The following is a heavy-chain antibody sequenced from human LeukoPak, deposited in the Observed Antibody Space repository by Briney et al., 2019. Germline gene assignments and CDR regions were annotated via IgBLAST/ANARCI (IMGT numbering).Heavy chain of an antibody. CDR1: GFTFSSYG. D-gene: IGHD4/OR15-4a*01. V-gene: IGHV3-33*01. J-gene: IGHJ6*02. CDR2: IWYDGSNK. Sequence: GGSLRLSCPASGFTFSSYGMHWVRQAPGKGLEWVAVIWYDGSNKYYADSVKGRFTISRDNSKNTLYLQMNSLRAEDTAVYYCAGAHYYYYGMDVWGQGTTVTVSS. CDR3: AGAHYYYYGMDV.